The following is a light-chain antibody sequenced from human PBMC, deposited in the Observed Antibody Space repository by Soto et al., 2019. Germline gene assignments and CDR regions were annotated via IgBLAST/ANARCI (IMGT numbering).Light chain of an antibody. CDR3: QTWGTGIAV. V-gene: IGLV4-69*01. CDR1: SGHSSYG. J-gene: IGLJ2*01. Sequence: QPVLTQSPSASASLGASGNFTCTLSSGHSSYGIAWHQQQPEKGPRYLMKVNSDGSHRKGDGIPDRFSGSSSGAERYLTISSLQSEDEADYYCQTWGTGIAVFGGGTKLTVL. CDR2: VNSDGSH.